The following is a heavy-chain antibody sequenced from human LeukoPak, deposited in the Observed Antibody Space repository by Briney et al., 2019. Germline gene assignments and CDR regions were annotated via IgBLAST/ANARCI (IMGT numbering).Heavy chain of an antibody. D-gene: IGHD2-2*01. V-gene: IGHV1-8*01. CDR1: GYTFTSYD. CDR3: ARDLGCSSTSCYSNYYYYMDV. CDR2: MNPNSGNT. Sequence: ASVKVSCKASGYTFTSYDINWVRQATGQGLEWMGWMNPNSGNTGYAQKFQGRVTMTRNTSISTAYMELSSLRSGDTAVYYCARDLGCSSTSCYSNYYYYMDVWGKGTTVTVSS. J-gene: IGHJ6*03.